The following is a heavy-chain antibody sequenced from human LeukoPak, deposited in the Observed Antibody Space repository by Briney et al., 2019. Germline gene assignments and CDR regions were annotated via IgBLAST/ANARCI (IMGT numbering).Heavy chain of an antibody. Sequence: PGGSLRLSCAASGFTFSSYAMSWVRQAPGKGLEWVSAISGSGCSTYYADSVKGRFTISRDNSKNTLYLQMNSLRAEDTAVYYCAKTYYYDSSGYYYVRYFQHWGQGTLVTVSS. V-gene: IGHV3-23*01. CDR1: GFTFSSYA. D-gene: IGHD3-22*01. CDR2: ISGSGCST. J-gene: IGHJ1*01. CDR3: AKTYYYDSSGYYYVRYFQH.